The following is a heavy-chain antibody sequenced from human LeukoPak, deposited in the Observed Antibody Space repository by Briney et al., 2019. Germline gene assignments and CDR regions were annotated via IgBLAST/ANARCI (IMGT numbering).Heavy chain of an antibody. CDR2: ISNSADRT. V-gene: IGHV3-23*01. CDR1: GFTFSSFG. D-gene: IGHD5/OR15-5a*01. J-gene: IGHJ4*02. Sequence: GGSLRLSCAASGFTFSSFGMSWVRQVPGKGLEWVSGISNSADRTYYADHVRGRFTISRDNSKNTVVLQINSLTVEDSAVYYCAKGTSTMANRPADNWGQGTLVTVSS. CDR3: AKGTSTMANRPADN.